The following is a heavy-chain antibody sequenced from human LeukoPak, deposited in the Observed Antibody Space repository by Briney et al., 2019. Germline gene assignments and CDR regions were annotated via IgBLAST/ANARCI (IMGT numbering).Heavy chain of an antibody. V-gene: IGHV3-7*01. Sequence: SGGSLRLSCAASGFTFSRYWMTWVRQAPGKGLELVANIKEDGSENSYVESVKGRFTISRDNAKNSLYLQLNSLRAEDTAVYFCARQRYSDYWGQGTLVTVSS. CDR3: ARQRYSDY. J-gene: IGHJ4*02. D-gene: IGHD1-1*01. CDR2: IKEDGSEN. CDR1: GFTFSRYW.